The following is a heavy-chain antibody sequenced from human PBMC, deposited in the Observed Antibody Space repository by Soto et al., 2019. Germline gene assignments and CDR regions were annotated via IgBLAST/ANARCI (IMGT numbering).Heavy chain of an antibody. J-gene: IGHJ4*02. V-gene: IGHV4-34*01. CDR1: GGSFSGYY. CDR3: ARAKEGEWFEGTAFDY. D-gene: IGHD3-10*01. CDR2: MKHIGTP. Sequence: QVRVQQWGPGLLKPSETLSLTCGLNGGSFSGYYWSWIRQPPGKGLEWIGEMKHIGTPNYKPSLRSRVTISVDTSRNQFSLKLTSVTAADTAVYYCARAKEGEWFEGTAFDYWGQGTLVTVSS.